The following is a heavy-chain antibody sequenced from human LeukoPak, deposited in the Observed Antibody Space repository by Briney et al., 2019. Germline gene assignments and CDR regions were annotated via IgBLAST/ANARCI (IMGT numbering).Heavy chain of an antibody. V-gene: IGHV3-7*01. CDR3: ATYDNWVAGDV. CDR1: DFMFSDYW. CDR2: INEDGSEE. J-gene: IGHJ6*02. Sequence: PGGSLRLSCVASDFMFSDYWMSWVRQAPGKGPEWVANINEDGSEEHYVDSVKGRFTVSRDNAKNSLFLQMNSLRVEDTAVYYCATYDNWVAGDVWGQGTTVSVSS. D-gene: IGHD1-20*01.